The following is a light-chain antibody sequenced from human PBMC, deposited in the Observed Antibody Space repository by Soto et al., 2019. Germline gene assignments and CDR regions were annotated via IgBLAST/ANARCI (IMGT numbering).Light chain of an antibody. V-gene: IGKV3-20*01. CDR2: GAS. Sequence: EIVLTQSPGTLSLSPGERATLSCRASQSVSSGYLAWYHQKPGQAPRLLIYGASSRASGIPDRFSGSGSGTDFTLTITRLEPEDFAVYYCQQYFTSPYTFGQGTKLEIK. CDR3: QQYFTSPYT. CDR1: QSVSSGY. J-gene: IGKJ2*01.